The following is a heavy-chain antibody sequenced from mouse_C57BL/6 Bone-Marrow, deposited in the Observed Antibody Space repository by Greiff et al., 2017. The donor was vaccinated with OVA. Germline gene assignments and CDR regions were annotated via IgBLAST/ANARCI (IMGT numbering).Heavy chain of an antibody. CDR3: ARGDGYNRFAY. Sequence: EVQGVESGGGLVKPGGSLKLSCAASGFTFSSYAMSWVRQTPEKRLEWVATISDGGSYTYYPDNVKGRFTISRDNAKNNLYLQMSHLKSEDTAMYYCARGDGYNRFAYWGQGTLVTVSA. J-gene: IGHJ3*01. CDR2: ISDGGSYT. D-gene: IGHD2-3*01. V-gene: IGHV5-4*01. CDR1: GFTFSSYA.